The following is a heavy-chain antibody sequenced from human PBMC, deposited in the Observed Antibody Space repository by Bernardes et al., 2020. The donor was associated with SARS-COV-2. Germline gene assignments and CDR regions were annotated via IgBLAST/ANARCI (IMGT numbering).Heavy chain of an antibody. CDR3: ARRAGGGSYLWHYYYYYGMDV. CDR1: GGSFSGYY. CDR2: INHSGST. J-gene: IGHJ6*02. V-gene: IGHV4-34*01. Sequence: SETLSLTCAVYGGSFSGYYWSWIRQPPGKGLEWIGEINHSGSTNYNPSLKSRVTISVDTSKNQFSLKLSSVTAADTAVYYCARRAGGGSYLWHYYYYYGMDVWGQGTTVTVSS. D-gene: IGHD1-26*01.